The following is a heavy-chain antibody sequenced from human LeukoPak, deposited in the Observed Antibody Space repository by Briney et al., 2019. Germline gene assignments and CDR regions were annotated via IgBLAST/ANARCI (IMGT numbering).Heavy chain of an antibody. J-gene: IGHJ3*02. Sequence: PGGSLRLSCAASGFTFSNSGMHWVRQVPGKGMEWVAAIWFDGIRKYYADSVKGRLTISRDNSKKTLYLQMNSLRAEDTAVYYCARDLEDSSPFGAFDMWGQGTMVTVSS. CDR2: IWFDGIRK. V-gene: IGHV3-33*01. CDR3: ARDLEDSSPFGAFDM. CDR1: GFTFSNSG. D-gene: IGHD3-22*01.